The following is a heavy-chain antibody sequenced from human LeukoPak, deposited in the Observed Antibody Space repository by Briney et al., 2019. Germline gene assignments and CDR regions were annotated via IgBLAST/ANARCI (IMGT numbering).Heavy chain of an antibody. Sequence: PSETLSLTCAVYGGSFSGYYWSWIRQPPGKGLEWIGEINHSGSTNYNPSLKSRVTISVDTSKNQFSLELSSVTAADTAVYYCARRGYPIDYWGQGTWSPSPQ. CDR2: INHSGST. V-gene: IGHV4-34*01. CDR1: GGSFSGYY. J-gene: IGHJ4*02. D-gene: IGHD2-2*01. CDR3: ARRGYPIDY.